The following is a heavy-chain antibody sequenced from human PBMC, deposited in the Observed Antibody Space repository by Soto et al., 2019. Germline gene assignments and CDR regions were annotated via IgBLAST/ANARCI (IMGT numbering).Heavy chain of an antibody. V-gene: IGHV3-74*01. D-gene: IGHD1-26*01. Sequence: EVQLVESGGGLVQPGGSLRLSCAASGFSFTSYWMHWVRQAPGKGLVWVSRINTDESSTSYADSVKGRFTISRDNAKNTLFLQMNSLRAEDTAIYYCAKRELNSTGLFHWGQGTLVSVSS. CDR1: GFSFTSYW. CDR2: INTDESST. J-gene: IGHJ4*02. CDR3: AKRELNSTGLFH.